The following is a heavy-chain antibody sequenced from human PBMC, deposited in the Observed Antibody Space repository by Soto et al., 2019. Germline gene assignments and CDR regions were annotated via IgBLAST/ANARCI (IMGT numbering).Heavy chain of an antibody. J-gene: IGHJ6*02. D-gene: IGHD3-22*01. CDR3: VRAIGHYGMDV. Sequence: GGSLRLSCAASGFTFSSYAMSWVRQAPGKGLEWVSAISGSGGSTYYADSVKGRFTISRDNAKNTLYLQMNSLRAEDTAVYYCVRAIGHYGMDVWGRGTTVTVSS. CDR2: ISGSGGST. V-gene: IGHV3-23*01. CDR1: GFTFSSYA.